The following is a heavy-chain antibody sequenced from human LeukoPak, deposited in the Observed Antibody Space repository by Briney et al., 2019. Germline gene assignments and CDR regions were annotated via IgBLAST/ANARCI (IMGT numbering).Heavy chain of an antibody. CDR3: VRYSYGGPHY. J-gene: IGHJ4*02. Sequence: GGSLRLSCAASGFSVSDNYMNWARQAPGKGLEWVSVIYGGDFTQYAGSVRGRFTISRDNSKNTVYLQMNSLRADDTAMYYCVRYSYGGPHYWGQGTLVTVSS. CDR2: IYGGDFT. CDR1: GFSVSDNY. V-gene: IGHV3-53*01. D-gene: IGHD3-10*01.